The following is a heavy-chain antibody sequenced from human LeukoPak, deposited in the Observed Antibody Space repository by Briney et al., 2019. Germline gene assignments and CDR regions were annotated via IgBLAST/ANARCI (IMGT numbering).Heavy chain of an antibody. Sequence: SGPTLVKPTQTLTLTCTFSGFSLSTSGVGVGWMGQPPGKALECLALIYWTDDNRYTPSLKSTLTITNHTSKNQVVLTMPNMDPVDTATYYCAHSQLDYGDQHSCLGYWGQGTLVSVSS. J-gene: IGHJ4*02. CDR1: GFSLSTSGVG. V-gene: IGHV2-5*01. D-gene: IGHD4-17*01. CDR2: IYWTDDN. CDR3: AHSQLDYGDQHSCLGY.